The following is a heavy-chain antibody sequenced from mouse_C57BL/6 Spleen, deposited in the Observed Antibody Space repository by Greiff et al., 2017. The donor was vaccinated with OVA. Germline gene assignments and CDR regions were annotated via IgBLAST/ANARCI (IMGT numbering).Heavy chain of an antibody. Sequence: EVQLQQSGPELVKPGASVKISCKASGYSFTGYYMNWVKQSPEKSLEWIGEINPSTGGTTYNQKFKAKATLTVDKSSSTAYMQLKSLTSEDSAVYYCAKYYYGSSYGAMDYWGQGTSVTVSS. CDR1: GYSFTGYY. D-gene: IGHD1-1*01. CDR2: INPSTGGT. CDR3: AKYYYGSSYGAMDY. V-gene: IGHV1-42*01. J-gene: IGHJ4*01.